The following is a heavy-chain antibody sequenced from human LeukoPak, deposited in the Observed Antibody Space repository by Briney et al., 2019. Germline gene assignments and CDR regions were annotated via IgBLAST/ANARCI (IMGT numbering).Heavy chain of an antibody. CDR1: GYTFTSYF. V-gene: IGHV1-46*01. Sequence: ASVKVSCKAPGYTFTSYFMHWVRQAPGQGLEWVGIINPTSGSSTNAQKFQGRVAMTGDTSTSTVYMELSSLRSEDTAVYYCAGALDQAFDSWGQGTLVTVSS. CDR3: AGALDQAFDS. D-gene: IGHD1/OR15-1a*01. J-gene: IGHJ4*02. CDR2: INPTSGSS.